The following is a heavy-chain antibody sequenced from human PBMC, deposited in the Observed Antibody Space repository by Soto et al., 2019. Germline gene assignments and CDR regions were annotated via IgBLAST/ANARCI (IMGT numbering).Heavy chain of an antibody. CDR1: GGSITSANW. J-gene: IGHJ5*02. CDR2: ISHSGIT. V-gene: IGHV4-4*02. CDR3: ARVLRGWFDP. Sequence: QVQLQESGPGLVKPSGTLSLTCAVSGGSITSANWWTWVRQPPGGGLEWIGEISHSGITNYKASLKSRVTMSVDKTKNDVSLKLTSVTAADTAVYYCARVLRGWFDPWGLGTPVTVSS.